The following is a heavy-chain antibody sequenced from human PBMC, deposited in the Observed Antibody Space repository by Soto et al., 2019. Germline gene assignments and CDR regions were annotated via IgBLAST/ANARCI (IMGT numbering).Heavy chain of an antibody. J-gene: IGHJ4*02. CDR3: AKGAWVDD. CDR2: ISNGGDST. Sequence: EVQLLESGGGLVQPGGSLRLSCGASGFTMSIYAMTWVRQSPGKGLEWVSVISNGGDSTFYADSVKGRFTISRDNSKNTMSLQMNSLRAEDTAIYYCAKGAWVDDWGQGTLVTVSS. V-gene: IGHV3-23*01. CDR1: GFTMSIYA. D-gene: IGHD1-26*01.